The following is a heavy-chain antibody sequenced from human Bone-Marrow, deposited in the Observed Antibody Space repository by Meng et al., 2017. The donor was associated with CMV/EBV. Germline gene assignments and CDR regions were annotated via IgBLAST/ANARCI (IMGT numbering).Heavy chain of an antibody. CDR3: TSGRST. Sequence: GGSLRLSCVASGFTFSNTWMNWVGQAPGKGLEWVGRLRSKSDRGTTDYAAPVSGRFSISWDDSENTLFLQMHSLKTEDTAVYYCTSGRSTWGQGTLVTVSS. D-gene: IGHD5-24*01. J-gene: IGHJ4*02. V-gene: IGHV3-15*01. CDR2: LRSKSDRGTT. CDR1: GFTFSNTW.